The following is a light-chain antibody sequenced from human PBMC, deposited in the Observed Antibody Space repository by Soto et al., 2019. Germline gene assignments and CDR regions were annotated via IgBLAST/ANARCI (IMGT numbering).Light chain of an antibody. CDR2: DVT. Sequence: QSALTQPASVSGSPGQSITISCTGTNSDVGGYNYVSWYQHHPGKAPKLLIYDVTNRPSGVSNRFSASKSGNTASLTISGLQAEDEADYYCSSYTGSSTPYVFGTGTQLTVL. CDR1: NSDVGGYNY. J-gene: IGLJ1*01. CDR3: SSYTGSSTPYV. V-gene: IGLV2-14*03.